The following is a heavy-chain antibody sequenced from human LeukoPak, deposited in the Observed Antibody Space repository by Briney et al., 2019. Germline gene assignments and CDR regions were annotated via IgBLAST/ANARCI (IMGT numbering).Heavy chain of an antibody. Sequence: SETLSLTCSVSGYSISSGYYWSWIRQPPGKGLEWIGEINHSGSTNYNPSLKSRVTISVDTSKNQFSLKLSSVTAADTAVYYCAREAPYFDWLTIFTFDIWGQGTMVTVSS. J-gene: IGHJ3*02. CDR2: INHSGST. D-gene: IGHD3-9*01. V-gene: IGHV4-38-2*02. CDR1: GYSISSGYY. CDR3: AREAPYFDWLTIFTFDI.